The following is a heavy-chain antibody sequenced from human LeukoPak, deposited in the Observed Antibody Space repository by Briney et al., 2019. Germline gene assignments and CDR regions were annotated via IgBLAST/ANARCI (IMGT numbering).Heavy chain of an antibody. CDR3: AKNGRYSSGWANWFDP. CDR2: LYTGGNT. Sequence: GGSLRLSCAASGFTVSSNYMTWVRQAPGKGLEWVSVLYTGGNTYYADSVKGRFTISRDNSKNTLYLQMNNLRVEDTAVYYCAKNGRYSSGWANWFDPWGQGTLVTVSS. J-gene: IGHJ5*02. CDR1: GFTVSSNY. D-gene: IGHD6-19*01. V-gene: IGHV3-53*01.